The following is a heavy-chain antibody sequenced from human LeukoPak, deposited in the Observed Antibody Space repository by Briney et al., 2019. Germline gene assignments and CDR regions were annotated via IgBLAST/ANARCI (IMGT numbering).Heavy chain of an antibody. CDR1: GGSISSYY. CDR2: IYYSGST. Sequence: SETLSLTCTVSGGSISSYYWSWIRQPPGKGLEGIGYIYYSGSTNYNPSLKSRVTISVDTSKNQFSLKLSSVTAADTAVYYCASTPLYSSSSDWFDPWGQGTLVTVSS. V-gene: IGHV4-59*01. J-gene: IGHJ5*02. D-gene: IGHD6-6*01. CDR3: ASTPLYSSSSDWFDP.